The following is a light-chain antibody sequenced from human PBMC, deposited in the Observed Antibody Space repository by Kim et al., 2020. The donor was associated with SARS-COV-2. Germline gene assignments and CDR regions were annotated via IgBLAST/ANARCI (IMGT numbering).Light chain of an antibody. Sequence: DIQMTQSPSTLSASVGDRVTITCRASQSISSWLAWYQQKPGKAPKLLIYDASSLESGVPSRFSGSGSGTEFTLTISSLQPDDFATYYRQQYNSYSPYTFGQGTKLEI. CDR2: DAS. CDR3: QQYNSYSPYT. CDR1: QSISSW. J-gene: IGKJ2*01. V-gene: IGKV1-5*01.